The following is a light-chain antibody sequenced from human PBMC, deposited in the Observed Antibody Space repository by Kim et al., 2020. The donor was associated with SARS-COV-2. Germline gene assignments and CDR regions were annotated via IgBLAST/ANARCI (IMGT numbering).Light chain of an antibody. CDR1: NSDIGAYDY. J-gene: IGLJ3*02. Sequence: GQSVTISCAGHNSDIGAYDYVSWYRQHPGKAPKLMIFDVSTRPSGVPDRFSGSKSANTASLTISGLQAEDEADYYCCSYSGVSHWVFGGGTKLTVL. V-gene: IGLV2-11*03. CDR3: CSYSGVSHWV. CDR2: DVS.